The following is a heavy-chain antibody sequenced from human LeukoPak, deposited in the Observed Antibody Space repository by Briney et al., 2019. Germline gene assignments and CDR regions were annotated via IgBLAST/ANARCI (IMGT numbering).Heavy chain of an antibody. J-gene: IGHJ3*02. CDR1: GGSISSSSYY. Sequence: SETLSLTCTVSGGSISSSSYYWGWIRQPPGKGLEWIGSIYYSGSTYYNPSLKSRVTISVDTSKNQFSLKLSSVTAADTAVYYCARRIAVAGTDAFDIWGQGTMVTVSS. CDR2: IYYSGST. CDR3: ARRIAVAGTDAFDI. D-gene: IGHD6-19*01. V-gene: IGHV4-39*01.